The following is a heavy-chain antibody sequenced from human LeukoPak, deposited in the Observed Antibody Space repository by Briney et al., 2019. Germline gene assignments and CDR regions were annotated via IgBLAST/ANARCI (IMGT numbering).Heavy chain of an antibody. D-gene: IGHD6-19*01. Sequence: PSETLSLTCTVSGGSISSYYWSWIRQPPGKGLEWIGYIYYSGSTNYNPSLKSRVTISVDTSKNQFSLKLSSVTAADTAVYYCARRSSGRNKYYFDYWGQGTLVTVSS. J-gene: IGHJ4*02. CDR2: IYYSGST. V-gene: IGHV4-59*08. CDR1: GGSISSYY. CDR3: ARRSSGRNKYYFDY.